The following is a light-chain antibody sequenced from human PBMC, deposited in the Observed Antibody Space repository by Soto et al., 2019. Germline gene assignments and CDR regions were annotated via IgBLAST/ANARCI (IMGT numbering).Light chain of an antibody. J-gene: IGKJ4*01. V-gene: IGKV1-17*03. CDR3: LQHNSYPVS. Sequence: DIQMTQSPSVVSASVGDRVTITCRASQGISSYVAWFQQKPGKVPKSLLYDASKLQSGVPSRFSGSGSGTEFTLTISSLQPEDFDTYYCLQHNSYPVSFGGGTKVEIK. CDR1: QGISSY. CDR2: DAS.